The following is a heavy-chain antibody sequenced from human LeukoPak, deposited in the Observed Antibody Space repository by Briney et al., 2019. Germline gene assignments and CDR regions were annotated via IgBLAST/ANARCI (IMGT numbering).Heavy chain of an antibody. CDR1: GGSINSFY. J-gene: IGHJ4*02. V-gene: IGHV4-59*01. D-gene: IGHD5-18*01. CDR3: ARGSTATAMYIDY. CDR2: IYYTGST. Sequence: SETLSLTCTVSGGSINSFYWSWIRQPPGKGLEWIGHIYYTGSTNYNPSLKSRVTISVDTSKSQFSLKLSSVTAADTAVYYCARGSTATAMYIDYWGQGTLVTVSS.